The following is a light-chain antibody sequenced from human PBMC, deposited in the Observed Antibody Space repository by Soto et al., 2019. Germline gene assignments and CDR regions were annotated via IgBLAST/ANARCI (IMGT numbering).Light chain of an antibody. J-gene: IGKJ1*01. CDR2: AAS. CDR3: LQFKNFPRT. CDR1: QDINNR. V-gene: IGKV1-12*01. Sequence: DIQMTQAPSSVSASVGDRVTITCRASQDINNRVAWFQQRPGKAPKYLIQAASILQSGFPSRFSATGSGTDFTLTIDSLQPEDFATYYCLQFKNFPRTFSQGTKLEIK.